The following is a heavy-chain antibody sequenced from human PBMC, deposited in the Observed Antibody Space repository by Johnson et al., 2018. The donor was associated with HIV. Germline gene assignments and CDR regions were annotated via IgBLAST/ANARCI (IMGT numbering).Heavy chain of an antibody. J-gene: IGHJ3*02. V-gene: IGHV3-23*04. CDR2: ISGGGGST. CDR3: AKDRNALYWWSDAFDM. CDR1: GFTFSSYA. Sequence: VQLVESGGGVVQPGRSLRLSCAASGFTFSSYAMSWVRQAPGKELEWVSAISGGGGSTYYADSVKGRFTISRDNSKNTLYLQMNSRRAEDTAVYYCAKDRNALYWWSDAFDMWGQGTMVTVSS. D-gene: IGHD2-8*02.